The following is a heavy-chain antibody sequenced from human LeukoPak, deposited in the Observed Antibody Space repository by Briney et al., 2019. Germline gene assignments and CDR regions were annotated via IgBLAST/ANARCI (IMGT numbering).Heavy chain of an antibody. CDR1: GFTFSSYA. V-gene: IGHV3-23*01. J-gene: IGHJ4*02. CDR3: AKDARPYCSGGSCPFDY. Sequence: GGSLLLSCAASGFTFSSYAMSWVRQAPGKGLEWVSAISGSGGSTYYADSVKGRFTISRDNSKNTLYLQMNSLRAEDTAVYYCAKDARPYCSGGSCPFDYWGQGTLVTVAS. CDR2: ISGSGGST. D-gene: IGHD2-15*01.